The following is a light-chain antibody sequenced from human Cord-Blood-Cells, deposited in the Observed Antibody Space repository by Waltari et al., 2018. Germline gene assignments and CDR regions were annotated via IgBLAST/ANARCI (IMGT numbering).Light chain of an antibody. Sequence: EIVLTQSPATLPLSPGERATLPCRASQSVSSYLAWYQQKPGQAPRLLIYDASNRATGIPARFSGSGSGTDFTLTISSLEPEDFAVYYCQQRSNWPGTFGQGTRLEIK. CDR3: QQRSNWPGT. V-gene: IGKV3-11*01. CDR2: DAS. CDR1: QSVSSY. J-gene: IGKJ5*01.